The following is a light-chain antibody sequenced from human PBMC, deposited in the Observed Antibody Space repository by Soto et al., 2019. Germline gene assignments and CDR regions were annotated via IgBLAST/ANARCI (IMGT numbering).Light chain of an antibody. CDR3: LQDINYPWT. CDR2: DAS. J-gene: IGKJ1*01. V-gene: IGKV1-5*01. CDR1: QTITTW. Sequence: DIRVTQSPPTLSASVGDRVTITCRASQTITTWMAWYQQKPGKAPKLLVYDASTLQSGVATRFSGSGSGTEFTLAISSLQPEDSATYYCLQDINYPWTFGQGTKVDIK.